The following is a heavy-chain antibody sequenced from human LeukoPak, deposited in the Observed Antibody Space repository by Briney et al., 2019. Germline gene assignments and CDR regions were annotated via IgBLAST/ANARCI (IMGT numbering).Heavy chain of an antibody. J-gene: IGHJ4*02. CDR2: IYYSGST. V-gene: IGHV4-59*01. CDR1: GGSISTYY. CDR3: ARDPGYCSGSTCYSAPRFDY. Sequence: SETLSLTCTVSGGSISTYYWTWIRQPPGKGLEWIGYIYYSGSTNYNPSLKSRVTISLDTSKNQFSLKLSPVTAADTAVYYCARDPGYCSGSTCYSAPRFDYWGQGALVTVSS. D-gene: IGHD2-15*01.